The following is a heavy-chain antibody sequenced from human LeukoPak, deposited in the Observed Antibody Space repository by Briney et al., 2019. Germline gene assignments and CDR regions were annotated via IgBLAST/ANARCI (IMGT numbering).Heavy chain of an antibody. D-gene: IGHD3-22*01. CDR1: GFIFSNYW. Sequence: GGSLRLSCTPSGFIFSNYWMTWVRQAPGKGLEWVANINLNGGQKFYVDSVKGRFIISRDNIKNSLDLQMNSLRAEDTAVYYCARLPARFYESSDWHDAFDIWGQGTMVIVSS. J-gene: IGHJ3*02. V-gene: IGHV3-7*03. CDR2: INLNGGQK. CDR3: ARLPARFYESSDWHDAFDI.